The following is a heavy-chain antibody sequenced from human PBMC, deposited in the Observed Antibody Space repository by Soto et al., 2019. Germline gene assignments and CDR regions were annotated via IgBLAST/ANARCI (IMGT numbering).Heavy chain of an antibody. J-gene: IGHJ5*02. CDR2: TYYRSKWYN. CDR3: ARSDSGWYDWFDP. D-gene: IGHD6-19*01. Sequence: PAPALSLTCAICGDSVSSNSAAWNWIRRSPSRGLEWLGRTYYRSKWYNDYAVSVKSRITINPDTSKTQFSLQLNSVTPDDTAVYYCARSDSGWYDWFDPWGQGTLVTVSS. V-gene: IGHV6-1*01. CDR1: GDSVSSNSAA.